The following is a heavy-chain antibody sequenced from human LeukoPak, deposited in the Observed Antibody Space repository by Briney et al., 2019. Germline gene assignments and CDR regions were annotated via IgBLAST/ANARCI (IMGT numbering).Heavy chain of an antibody. J-gene: IGHJ6*02. CDR1: GFIVSSNY. D-gene: IGHD2-15*01. V-gene: IGHV3-66*02. CDR3: AKGVVAATNAAYYGMDV. Sequence: GGSLRLSCAASGFIVSSNYMTWVRQAPGKGLEWVSVIYSGGSTYYADSVKGRFTISRDNSKNTLYLQMNSLRPEDTAVYYCAKGVVAATNAAYYGMDVWGQGTTVTVSS. CDR2: IYSGGST.